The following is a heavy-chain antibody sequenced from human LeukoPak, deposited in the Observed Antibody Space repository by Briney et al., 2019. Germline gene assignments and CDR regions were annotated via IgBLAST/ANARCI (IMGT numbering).Heavy chain of an antibody. CDR2: VKSDGSST. CDR1: GFTFSSYA. J-gene: IGHJ4*02. V-gene: IGHV3-74*01. Sequence: GGSLRLSCAASGFTFSSYAMHWVRQAPGKGLVWVSRVKSDGSSTSYADSVKGRFTISRDNARNTLYLQMSSLRVEDTAVYYCAREWGRIAVAGGPGYWGQGALVTVSS. D-gene: IGHD6-19*01. CDR3: AREWGRIAVAGGPGY.